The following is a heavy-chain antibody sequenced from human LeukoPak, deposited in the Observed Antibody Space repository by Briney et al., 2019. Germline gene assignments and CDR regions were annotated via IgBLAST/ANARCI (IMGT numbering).Heavy chain of an antibody. J-gene: IGHJ3*02. V-gene: IGHV4-59*12. CDR3: ARRRDIVVVPAAMRTFDI. D-gene: IGHD2-2*01. Sequence: PSETLSLTCTVSGGSISSYYWSWIRQPPGKGLEWIGYIYYSGSTNYNPSLKSRVTISVDTSKNQFSLKLSSVTAADTAVYYCARRRDIVVVPAAMRTFDIWGQGTMVAVSS. CDR2: IYYSGST. CDR1: GGSISSYY.